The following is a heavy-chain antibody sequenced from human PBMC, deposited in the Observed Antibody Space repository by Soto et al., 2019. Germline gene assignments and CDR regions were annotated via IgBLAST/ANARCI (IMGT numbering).Heavy chain of an antibody. Sequence: SETLSLTCTVSGGSISSYYWSWIRQPPGKGLEWIGYIYYSGSTNYNPSLKSRVTISVDTSKNQFSLKLSSVTAADTAVYYCACSVREVIQYYYYYMDVWGKGTTVTVSS. CDR2: IYYSGST. CDR3: ACSVREVIQYYYYYMDV. CDR1: GGSISSYY. V-gene: IGHV4-59*01. J-gene: IGHJ6*03. D-gene: IGHD3-10*01.